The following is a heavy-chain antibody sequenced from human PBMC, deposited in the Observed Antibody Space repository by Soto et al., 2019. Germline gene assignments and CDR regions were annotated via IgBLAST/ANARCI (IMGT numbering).Heavy chain of an antibody. Sequence: QVQLQESGPGLVKPSQTLSLTCTVSGDSISSGGYYWSWIRQHPGKGLEWIGYIYYSGSTYYNPSLKSLVTISVDTSKNQFSLKLSSVTAADTAVYYCAAEVGFGPLFDYWGQGTLVTVSS. V-gene: IGHV4-31*01. CDR3: AAEVGFGPLFDY. CDR1: GDSISSGGYY. J-gene: IGHJ4*02. CDR2: IYYSGST. D-gene: IGHD3-3*01.